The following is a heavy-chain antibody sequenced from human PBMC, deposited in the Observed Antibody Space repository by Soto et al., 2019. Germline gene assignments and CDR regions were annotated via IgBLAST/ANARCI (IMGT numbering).Heavy chain of an antibody. CDR2: ITSSGSYV. CDR1: GFTFSRNT. V-gene: IGHV3-21*01. CDR3: VKDEGIEAMDV. D-gene: IGHD3-3*02. Sequence: GGSLRLSCVTSGFTFSRNTMNWVRQAPGKGLEWVASITSSGSYVYYADSVKGRFSASRDNAKNSLSLQMDSLRPDDTAIYFCVKDEGIEAMDVWGQGSTVPSP. J-gene: IGHJ6*02.